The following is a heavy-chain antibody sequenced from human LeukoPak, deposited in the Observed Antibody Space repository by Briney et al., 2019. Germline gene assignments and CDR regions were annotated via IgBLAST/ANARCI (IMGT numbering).Heavy chain of an antibody. D-gene: IGHD1-26*01. CDR1: GFTFSSYA. CDR3: ARAPEWVGMDV. J-gene: IGHJ6*02. Sequence: PGGSLRLSCAASGFTFSSYAMHWVRQAPGKGLEWVAVISYDGSNKYYADSVKGRFTISRDNSKNTLYLQMNSLRAEDTAVYYCARAPEWVGMDVWGQGTTVTVSS. CDR2: ISYDGSNK. V-gene: IGHV3-30-3*01.